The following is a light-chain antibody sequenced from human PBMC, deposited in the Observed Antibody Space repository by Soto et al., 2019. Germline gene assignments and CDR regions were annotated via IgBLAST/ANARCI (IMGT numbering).Light chain of an antibody. CDR2: GAS. Sequence: EIVVTQSPATLSVSPGERASLSCWTSQNIGDNLAWYQQKPGQPPRLLIYGASTRDSDIPDRFSGSGSGTGFTLTISSLQSEDFAVYYCQHYNNWPPSVTFGLGTRLEIK. V-gene: IGKV3-15*01. CDR3: QHYNNWPPSVT. J-gene: IGKJ5*01. CDR1: QNIGDN.